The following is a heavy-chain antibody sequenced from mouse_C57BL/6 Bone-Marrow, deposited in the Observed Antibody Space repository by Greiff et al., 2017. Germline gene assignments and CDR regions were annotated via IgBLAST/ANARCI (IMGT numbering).Heavy chain of an antibody. CDR2: IHPNSGST. D-gene: IGHD1-1*01. J-gene: IGHJ2*01. Sequence: VQLQQPGAELVKPGASVKLSCKASGYTFTSYWMHWVKQRPGQGLEWIGMIHPNSGSTNYNEKFKSKATLTVDKSSSTAYMQLSSLTAEDSAVYCRASRLLRYPYDYWGQGTTLTVSS. CDR3: ASRLLRYPYDY. CDR1: GYTFTSYW. V-gene: IGHV1-64*01.